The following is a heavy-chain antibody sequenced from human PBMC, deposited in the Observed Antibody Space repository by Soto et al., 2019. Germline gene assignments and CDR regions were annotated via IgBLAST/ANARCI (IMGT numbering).Heavy chain of an antibody. D-gene: IGHD3-3*01. CDR3: AKDGVTYYDFWSGYYFDY. Sequence: GGSLRLSCAASGFTFSSYGMHWVRQAPGKGLEWVAVISYDGSNKYYADSVKGRFTISRDNSKNTLYLQMNSLRAEDTAVYYCAKDGVTYYDFWSGYYFDYWGQGTLVTVSS. CDR1: GFTFSSYG. CDR2: ISYDGSNK. J-gene: IGHJ4*02. V-gene: IGHV3-30*18.